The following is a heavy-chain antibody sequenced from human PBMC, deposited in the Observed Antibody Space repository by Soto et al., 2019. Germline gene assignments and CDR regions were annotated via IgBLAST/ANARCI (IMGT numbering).Heavy chain of an antibody. Sequence: GGSLRLSCAASGFTFSSYAMHWVRQAPGKGLEWVAVISYDGSNKYYADSVKGRFTISRDNSKNTLYLQMNSLRAEDTAVYYCAGALGYRLGDQNWFDPWGQGTLVTVSS. CDR2: ISYDGSNK. V-gene: IGHV3-30-3*01. D-gene: IGHD3-16*01. J-gene: IGHJ5*02. CDR3: AGALGYRLGDQNWFDP. CDR1: GFTFSSYA.